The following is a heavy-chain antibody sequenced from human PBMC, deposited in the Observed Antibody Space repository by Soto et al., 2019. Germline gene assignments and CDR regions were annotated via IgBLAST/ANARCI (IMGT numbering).Heavy chain of an antibody. CDR2: IWYDGSNK. V-gene: IGHV3-33*01. Sequence: QVQLVESGGGVVQPGRSLRLSCAASGFTFSSYGMHWVRQAPGKGLEWVAVIWYDGSNKYYADSVKGRFTISRDNSKNTLYLQMNSLRAEDTAVYYCARDPLKIYSSGWYLPYGMDVWGQGTTVTVSS. CDR1: GFTFSSYG. D-gene: IGHD6-19*01. J-gene: IGHJ6*02. CDR3: ARDPLKIYSSGWYLPYGMDV.